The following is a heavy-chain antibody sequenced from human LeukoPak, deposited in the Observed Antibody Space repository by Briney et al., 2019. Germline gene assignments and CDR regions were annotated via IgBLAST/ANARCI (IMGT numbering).Heavy chain of an antibody. Sequence: GGSLRLSCAASGFTFSSYWMSWVRQAPGKGLEWVANIKQDGSEKYYVDSVKGRFTISGDNAKNSLYLQMNSLRAEDTAVYYCARDRVAARQWGYFDYWGQGTLVTVSS. J-gene: IGHJ4*02. CDR2: IKQDGSEK. CDR3: ARDRVAARQWGYFDY. D-gene: IGHD6-6*01. V-gene: IGHV3-7*01. CDR1: GFTFSSYW.